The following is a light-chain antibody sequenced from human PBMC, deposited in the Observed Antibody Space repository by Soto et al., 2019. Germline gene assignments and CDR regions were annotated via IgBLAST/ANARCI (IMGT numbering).Light chain of an antibody. J-gene: IGKJ1*01. CDR2: ATS. CDR3: HQYHNWPRT. Sequence: LVMTQSPATLSVSPGERATLACRASERVSSNLAWYQQKPGQAPRLLLYATSTMAMGIPARLRGSGSGTEFTLTIRSLQSGDCAVYYCHQYHNWPRTFGQGTKVEIK. V-gene: IGKV3D-15*01. CDR1: ERVSSN.